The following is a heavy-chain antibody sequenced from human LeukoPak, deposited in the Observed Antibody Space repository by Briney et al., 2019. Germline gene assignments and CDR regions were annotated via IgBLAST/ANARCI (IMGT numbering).Heavy chain of an antibody. CDR2: IYYSGST. V-gene: IGHV4-59*01. D-gene: IGHD5-24*01. J-gene: IGHJ3*02. Sequence: SETLSLTCTVSGGSISSYYWSWIRQPPGKGLEWIGYIYYSGSTNYNPSLKRRVTISVDTSKNQFSPKLSSVTAADTAVYYCARATIATILIDIWGQGTMVTVSS. CDR1: GGSISSYY. CDR3: ARATIATILIDI.